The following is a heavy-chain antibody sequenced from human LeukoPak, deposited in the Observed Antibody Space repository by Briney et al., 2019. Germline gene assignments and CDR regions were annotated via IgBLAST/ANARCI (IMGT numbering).Heavy chain of an antibody. J-gene: IGHJ4*02. CDR1: GGSISSNY. Sequence: PSETLSLTCTVSGGSISSNYWNWIRQTAGKGLEWIGLIYSSGTTKYNPSLKSRVTMSVDTSKTQFSLKLGSVTAADTAVYYCAREFLYWGQGTLVTVSS. V-gene: IGHV4-4*07. D-gene: IGHD2/OR15-2a*01. CDR2: IYSSGTT. CDR3: AREFLY.